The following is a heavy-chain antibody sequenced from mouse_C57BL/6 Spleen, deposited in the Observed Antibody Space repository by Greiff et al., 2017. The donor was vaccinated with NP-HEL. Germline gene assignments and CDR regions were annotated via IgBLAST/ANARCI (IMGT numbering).Heavy chain of an antibody. J-gene: IGHJ4*01. D-gene: IGHD1-1*01. CDR2: INYDGSST. Sequence: EVKVVESEGGLVQPGSSMKLSCTASGFTFSDYYMAWVRQVPEKGLEWVANINYDGSSTYYLDSLKSRFIISRDNATNLLYLQMSSLKSEETATNYCARNPRRNYGSRKAAMDYWGQGTSVTVSS. V-gene: IGHV5-16*01. CDR1: GFTFSDYY. CDR3: ARNPRRNYGSRKAAMDY.